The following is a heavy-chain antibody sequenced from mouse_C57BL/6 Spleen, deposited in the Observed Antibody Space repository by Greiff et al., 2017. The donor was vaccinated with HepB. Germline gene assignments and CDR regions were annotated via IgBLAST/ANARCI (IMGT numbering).Heavy chain of an antibody. CDR3: ARGDTTVASGYAMDY. J-gene: IGHJ4*01. CDR1: GYTFTNYW. CDR2: IYPGGGYT. D-gene: IGHD1-1*01. V-gene: IGHV1-63*01. Sequence: QVQLKQSGAELVRPGTSVKMSCKASGYTFTNYWIGWAKQRPGHGLEWIGDIYPGGGYTNYNEKFKGKATLTADKSSSTAYMQFSSLTSEDSAIYYCARGDTTVASGYAMDYWGQGTSVTVSS.